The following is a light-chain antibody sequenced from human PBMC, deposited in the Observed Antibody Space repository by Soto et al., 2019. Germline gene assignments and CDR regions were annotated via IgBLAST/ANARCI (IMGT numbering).Light chain of an antibody. CDR3: QHYGSSPLT. V-gene: IGKV3-20*01. CDR1: QSVGSSY. CDR2: GAS. J-gene: IGKJ1*01. Sequence: EIVLTQSPGTLSLSPGERATLSCSASQSVGSSYLAWYQQKPGQAPRLLIYGASSRATGIPDRFSGSGSGTDFTLTISRLEPEDFAVYYCQHYGSSPLTFGQGTKVEIK.